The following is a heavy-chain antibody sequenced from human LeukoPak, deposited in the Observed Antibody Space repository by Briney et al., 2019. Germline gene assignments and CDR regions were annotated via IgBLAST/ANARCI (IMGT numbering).Heavy chain of an antibody. CDR2: IYYSGST. CDR1: GGSISSYY. Sequence: SETLSLTCTVAGGSISSYYWSWIRQPPGKGLEWIGYIYYSGSTNYNPSLKSRVTISVDTSKNQFSLKLSSVTAADTAVYYCGREVELWGGGCFSFDYWGQGPLVTVSS. CDR3: GREVELWGGGCFSFDY. D-gene: IGHD2-21*02. J-gene: IGHJ4*02. V-gene: IGHV4-59*01.